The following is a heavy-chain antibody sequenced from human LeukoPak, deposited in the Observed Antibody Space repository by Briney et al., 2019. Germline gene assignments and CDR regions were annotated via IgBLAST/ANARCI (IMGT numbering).Heavy chain of an antibody. CDR1: GGAIRSSSYY. D-gene: IGHD3-9*01. Sequence: SETLSLTCTVSGGAIRSSSYYWGWIRQTPGKGLEWIGSIYYGGSTYYNPSLKSRVTISLDTSNNQFSLKLSSVTAADTAVYYCARDRRNFDVDYWGQGTLVTVSS. V-gene: IGHV4-39*07. CDR3: ARDRRNFDVDY. J-gene: IGHJ4*02. CDR2: IYYGGST.